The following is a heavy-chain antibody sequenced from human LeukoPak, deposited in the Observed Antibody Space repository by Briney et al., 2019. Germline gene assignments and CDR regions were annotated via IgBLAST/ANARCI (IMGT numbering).Heavy chain of an antibody. J-gene: IGHJ6*03. CDR3: ARGSYDFWSGYYRVRDSYYYYMDV. CDR1: GGSISSHY. CDR2: IYYSGST. D-gene: IGHD3-3*01. Sequence: SETLSLTCTVSGGSISSHYWSWIRQPPGKGLEWIGYIYYSGSTNYNPSLKSRVTISVGTSKNQFSLKLSSVTAADTAVYYCARGSYDFWSGYYRVRDSYYYYMDVWGKGTTVTVSS. V-gene: IGHV4-59*11.